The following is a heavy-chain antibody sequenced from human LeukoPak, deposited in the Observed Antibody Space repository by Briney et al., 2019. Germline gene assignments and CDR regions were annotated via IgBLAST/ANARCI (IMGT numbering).Heavy chain of an antibody. J-gene: IGHJ4*02. CDR3: ARDTTMVRGPEEV. CDR2: INTNTGNP. V-gene: IGHV7-4-1*02. CDR1: GYSFTSYV. Sequence: ASVKVSCKASGYSFTSYVMHWVRQAPGQGLEWMGWINTNTGNPTYAQGFTGRFVFSLDTSVSTAYLQISSLKAEDTAVYYCARDTTMVRGPEEVWGQGTLVTVSS. D-gene: IGHD3-10*01.